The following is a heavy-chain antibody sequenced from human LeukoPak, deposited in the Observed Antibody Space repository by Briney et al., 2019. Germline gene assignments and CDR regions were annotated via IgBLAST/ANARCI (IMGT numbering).Heavy chain of an antibody. CDR2: IFYSGST. D-gene: IGHD2-15*01. V-gene: IGHV4-59*01. Sequence: SETLSLTCTVSGGSISTYYWSWIRQPPGKGLEWIGYIFYSGSTNYNPSLKSRVTISVDTSKNQFSLKLSSVTAADTAVYYCARDRCSGGTCSADYWGQGTLVTVSS. CDR1: GGSISTYY. J-gene: IGHJ4*02. CDR3: ARDRCSGGTCSADY.